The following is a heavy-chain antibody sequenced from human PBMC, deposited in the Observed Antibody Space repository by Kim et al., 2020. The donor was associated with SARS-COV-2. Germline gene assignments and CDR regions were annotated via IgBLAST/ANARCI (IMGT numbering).Heavy chain of an antibody. CDR1: GFTFSSYA. Sequence: GGSLRLSCAASGFTFSSYAMHWVRQAPGKGLEWVAVISYDGSNKYYVDSVKGRFTISRDNSKNTLYLQMNSLRAEDTAVYYCARDGPYDFWRSFDYWGQGTLVTVSS. CDR3: ARDGPYDFWRSFDY. CDR2: ISYDGSNK. D-gene: IGHD3-3*01. J-gene: IGHJ4*02. V-gene: IGHV3-30*04.